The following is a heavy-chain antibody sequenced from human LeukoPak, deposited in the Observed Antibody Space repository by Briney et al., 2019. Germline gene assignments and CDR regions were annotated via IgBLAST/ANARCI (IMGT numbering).Heavy chain of an antibody. CDR2: IYYSGST. J-gene: IGHJ4*02. V-gene: IGHV4-59*08. CDR1: GGSMSPYH. Sequence: SETLSLTCTVSGGSMSPYHWGWIRQPPGKGLEWTGYIYYSGSTNYNPSLKSRVTISVDTSKNQFSLKLSSVTAADTAVYYCASRTMVRGPRDYWGQGTLVTVSS. CDR3: ASRTMVRGPRDY. D-gene: IGHD3-10*01.